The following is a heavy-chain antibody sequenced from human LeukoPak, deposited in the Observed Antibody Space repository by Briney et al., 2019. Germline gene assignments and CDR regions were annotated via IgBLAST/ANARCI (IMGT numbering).Heavy chain of an antibody. D-gene: IGHD1-26*01. J-gene: IGHJ6*03. Sequence: GGSLRLSCAASGFTFSDYYMSWIRQAPGKGLEWVSYISSSGSTIYYADSVKGRFTISRDNAKNSLYLQMNSLRAEDTAVYYCARAPTREAYYYMDVWGKGTTVTVSS. CDR3: ARAPTREAYYYMDV. V-gene: IGHV3-11*04. CDR1: GFTFSDYY. CDR2: ISSSGSTI.